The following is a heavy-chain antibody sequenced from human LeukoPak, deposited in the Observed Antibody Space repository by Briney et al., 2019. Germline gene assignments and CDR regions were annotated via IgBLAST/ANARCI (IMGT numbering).Heavy chain of an antibody. D-gene: IGHD3-22*01. V-gene: IGHV3-23*01. J-gene: IGHJ4*02. CDR3: AKIWDSSGYYYFDY. CDR2: ISGSGGST. Sequence: GGSLRLSCAASGFTFSSYAMSWVRQAPGKGLEWVSAISGSGGSTYYADSVKGRFIISRDNSKNTLYLQMNSLRAEDTAVYYCAKIWDSSGYYYFDYWGQGTLVTVSS. CDR1: GFTFSSYA.